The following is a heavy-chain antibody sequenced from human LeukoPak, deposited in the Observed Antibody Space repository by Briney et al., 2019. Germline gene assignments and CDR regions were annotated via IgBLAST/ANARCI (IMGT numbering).Heavy chain of an antibody. Sequence: GGSLRLSCAASGFTFSDYYMSWIRQAPGKGLEWVSYISSSGSTIYYADSVKGRFTISRDNSKNTLYLQMNSLRAEDTAVYYCARDPFFSGYLDYWGQGTLVTVSS. CDR3: ARDPFFSGYLDY. V-gene: IGHV3-11*04. J-gene: IGHJ4*02. CDR1: GFTFSDYY. D-gene: IGHD3-22*01. CDR2: ISSSGSTI.